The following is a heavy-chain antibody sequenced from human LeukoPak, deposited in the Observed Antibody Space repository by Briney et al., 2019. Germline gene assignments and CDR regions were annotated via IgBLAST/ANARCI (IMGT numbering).Heavy chain of an antibody. CDR1: GFTFRSYW. CDR3: ARDLGQYYDTSDNWFDP. V-gene: IGHV3-74*01. D-gene: IGHD3-22*01. CDR2: IKSDGSST. J-gene: IGHJ5*02. Sequence: GGSLRLSCAASGFTFRSYWMHWVRLPPGKGLVWVSRIKSDGSSTSYADSVKGRFTISRDNAKNTLNLQMNSLRAEDTAVYYCARDLGQYYDTSDNWFDPWGQGTLVTVSS.